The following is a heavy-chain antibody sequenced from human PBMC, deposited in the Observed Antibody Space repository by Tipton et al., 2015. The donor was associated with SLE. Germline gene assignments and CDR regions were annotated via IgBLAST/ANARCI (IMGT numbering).Heavy chain of an antibody. D-gene: IGHD6-13*01. CDR2: ISSSSSYI. J-gene: IGHJ4*02. CDR1: GFTFSSYS. Sequence: SLKLSCAASGFTFSSYSMNWVRQAPGKGLEWVSSISSSSSYIYYADSVKGRVTISRDNAKNSLYLQMNSLRAEDTAVYYCARDVIAAAGALDYWGQGTLVTVS. CDR3: ARDVIAAAGALDY. V-gene: IGHV3-21*01.